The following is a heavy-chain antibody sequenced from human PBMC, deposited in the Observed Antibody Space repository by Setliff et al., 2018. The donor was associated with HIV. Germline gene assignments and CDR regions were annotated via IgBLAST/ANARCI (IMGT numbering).Heavy chain of an antibody. Sequence: SETLSLTCTVSGGPISRYYWSWIRQPPGKGLEWIGSVSNGGDTNYNPSLKSRVSLSLDTSKAQFSLKLTSVTAADTAVYYCARATYTTLFGVLMGGGLQYWGPGTLVTVSS. V-gene: IGHV4-59*01. J-gene: IGHJ4*02. CDR2: VSNGGDT. CDR1: GGPISRYY. D-gene: IGHD3-3*01. CDR3: ARATYTTLFGVLMGGGLQY.